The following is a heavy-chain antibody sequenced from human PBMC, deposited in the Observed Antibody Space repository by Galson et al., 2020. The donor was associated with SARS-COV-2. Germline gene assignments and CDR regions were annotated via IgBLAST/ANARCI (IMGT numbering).Heavy chain of an antibody. CDR3: ARHSQWLTKYWYFDL. V-gene: IGHV4-39*01. J-gene: IGHJ2*01. D-gene: IGHD5-12*01. Sequence: SETLSLTCTVSGGSISSSSYYWGWIRQPPGKGLEWIGRIYYSGSTYYNPSLKSRVTISVDTSKNQFSLKLSSVTAADTAVYYCARHSQWLTKYWYFDLWGRGTLVTVSS. CDR1: GGSISSSSYY. CDR2: IYYSGST.